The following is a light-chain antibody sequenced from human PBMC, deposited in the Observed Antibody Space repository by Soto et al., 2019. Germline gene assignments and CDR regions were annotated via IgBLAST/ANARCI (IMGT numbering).Light chain of an antibody. J-gene: IGKJ1*01. CDR1: QSVSSY. CDR3: QHRKT. CDR2: DAS. V-gene: IGKV3-11*01. Sequence: EIVLTQSPATLSLSPGERATLSCGASQSVSSYLAWYQQKPGQAPRLLIYDASNRATGIPARFSGSGSGTDFTLTISSLEPEDFAVYYCQHRKTFGQGTKVEIK.